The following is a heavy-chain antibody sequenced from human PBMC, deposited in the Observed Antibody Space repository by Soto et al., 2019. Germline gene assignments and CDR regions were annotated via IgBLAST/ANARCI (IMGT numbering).Heavy chain of an antibody. J-gene: IGHJ4*02. CDR1: GFSLSTSGVG. V-gene: IGHV2-5*02. Sequence: QITLRESGPTLVKPTQTLTLTCTISGFSLSTSGVGVGWIRQPPGKSLEWLALIYWDDVQRYSPSLKTRLTITTETSRSQVVLTMTNMDPVDTATYYCAHSPCSGGTCYLFDYWGQGTLVTVSS. D-gene: IGHD2-15*01. CDR2: IYWDDVQ. CDR3: AHSPCSGGTCYLFDY.